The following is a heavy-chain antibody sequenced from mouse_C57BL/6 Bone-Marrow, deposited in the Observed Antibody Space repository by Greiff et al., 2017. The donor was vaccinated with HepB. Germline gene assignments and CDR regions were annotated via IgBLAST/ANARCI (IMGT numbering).Heavy chain of an antibody. CDR2: IYPGSGST. D-gene: IGHD1-1*01. J-gene: IGHJ2*01. V-gene: IGHV1-55*01. CDR1: GYTFTSYW. CDR3: ARVKFSYYGSSYFDY. Sequence: QVQLKQPGAELVKPGASVKMSCKASGYTFTSYWITWVKQRPGQGLEWIGDIYPGSGSTNYNEKFKSKATLTVDTSSSTAYMQLSSLTSEDSAVYYCARVKFSYYGSSYFDYWGQGTTLTVSS.